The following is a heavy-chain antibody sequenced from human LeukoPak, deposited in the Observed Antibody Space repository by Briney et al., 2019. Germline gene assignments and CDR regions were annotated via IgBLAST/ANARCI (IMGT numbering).Heavy chain of an antibody. CDR3: AMSVELGLLVGYYYYMDV. V-gene: IGHV3-21*01. CDR1: GFTFSSYS. Sequence: GGSLRLSCAASGFTFSSYSMNWVRQAPGKGLEWVSSISSSSSYIYYADSVKGRFTISRDNAKNSLYLQMNSLRAEDTAVYYCAMSVELGLLVGYYYYMDVWGKGTTVTVSS. CDR2: ISSSSSYI. J-gene: IGHJ6*03. D-gene: IGHD1-7*01.